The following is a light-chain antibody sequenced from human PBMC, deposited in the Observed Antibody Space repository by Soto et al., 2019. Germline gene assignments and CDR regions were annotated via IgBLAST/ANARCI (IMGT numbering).Light chain of an antibody. J-gene: IGKJ4*01. CDR3: QQRTNWLT. V-gene: IGKV3-11*01. Sequence: EIVLTQSPATLSLSPGERATLSCRASQSVTWYLAWYQQKPGQAPRLLIYDATNRATGIPARFSGSGSGTDFTLTFSSLEPEDFAVYYCQQRTNWLTFGGGTRVEI. CDR1: QSVTWY. CDR2: DAT.